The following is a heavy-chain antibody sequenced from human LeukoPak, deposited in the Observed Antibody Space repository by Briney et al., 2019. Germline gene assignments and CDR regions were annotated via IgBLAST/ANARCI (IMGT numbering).Heavy chain of an antibody. Sequence: GGSLRLSCAASGFTFSSYSMNWVRQAPGKGLEWVSSISSSSDYIHYADSVKGRFTISRDNAKNSLYLQMNSPRAEDTAVYYCARDNWFDPWGQGTLVTVSS. CDR2: ISSSSDYI. CDR1: GFTFSSYS. V-gene: IGHV3-21*01. J-gene: IGHJ5*02. CDR3: ARDNWFDP.